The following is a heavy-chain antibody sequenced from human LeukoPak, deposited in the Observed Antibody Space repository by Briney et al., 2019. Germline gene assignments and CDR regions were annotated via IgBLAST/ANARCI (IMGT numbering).Heavy chain of an antibody. J-gene: IGHJ4*02. V-gene: IGHV4-30-4*01. CDR3: AASKSDYYNSGIYYKLHY. D-gene: IGHD3-10*01. CDR1: GASIRRDDYY. CDR2: IYDNEKT. Sequence: SQTLSLTCTVSGASIRRDDYYWSWIRQPPGKGLEWIGYIYDNEKTHYHPSFESRLAISGDTSNNQFSLRLNSVTAADTAIYYCAASKSDYYNSGIYYKLHYWGQGALVTVSS.